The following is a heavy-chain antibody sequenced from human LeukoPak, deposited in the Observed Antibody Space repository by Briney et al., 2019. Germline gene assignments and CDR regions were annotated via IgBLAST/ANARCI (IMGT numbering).Heavy chain of an antibody. J-gene: IGHJ6*02. V-gene: IGHV4-30-4*02. CDR1: GGSISSGDYY. Sequence: SETLSLTCTVSGGSISSGDYYWSWIRQPPGKGLEWIGYIYYSGSTYYNPSLKSRVTISVDTSKNQFSLELSSVTAADTAVYYCARVSRTSYYYYGMDVWGQGTTVTVSS. D-gene: IGHD1-14*01. CDR2: IYYSGST. CDR3: ARVSRTSYYYYGMDV.